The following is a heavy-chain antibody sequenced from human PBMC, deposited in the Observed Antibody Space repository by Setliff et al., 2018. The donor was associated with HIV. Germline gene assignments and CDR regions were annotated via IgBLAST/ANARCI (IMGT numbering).Heavy chain of an antibody. D-gene: IGHD6-19*01. CDR1: GGSFSGYY. J-gene: IGHJ4*02. Sequence: PSETLSLTCAVYGGSFSGYYWSWIRQPPGKGLEWIGEINHSGSTNYNMSLWSRVTISLDASRNQFSLELISVTAADTAVYYCAGGAGTTSIDYWAQGTPVTVSS. CDR3: AGGAGTTSIDY. V-gene: IGHV4-34*01. CDR2: INHSGST.